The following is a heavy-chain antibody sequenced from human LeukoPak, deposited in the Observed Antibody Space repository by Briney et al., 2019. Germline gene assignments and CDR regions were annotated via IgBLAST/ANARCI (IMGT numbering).Heavy chain of an antibody. J-gene: IGHJ4*02. CDR1: GGXXXXYY. CDR3: ARHRSGSGSYFDY. V-gene: IGHV4-59*08. Sequence: GGXXXXYYWSWIRQPPGKGLEWIGYIYYSGSTNYNPSLKSRVTISVDTSKNQFSLKLSSVTAADTAVYYCARHRSGSGSYFDYWGQGTLVTVSS. D-gene: IGHD3-10*01. CDR2: IYYSGST.